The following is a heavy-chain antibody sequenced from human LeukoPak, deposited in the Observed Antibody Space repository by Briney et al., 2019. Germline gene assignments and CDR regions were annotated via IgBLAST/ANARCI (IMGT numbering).Heavy chain of an antibody. CDR2: IIPIFGTA. D-gene: IGHD5-18*01. CDR1: GGTFSSYA. CDR3: ASKDRGYSYGSYYYYYYMDV. J-gene: IGHJ6*03. V-gene: IGHV1-69*05. Sequence: SVKVSCKASGGTFSSYAISWVRQAPGQGLEWMGGIIPIFGTANYAQKFQSRVTITTDESTSTAYMELSSLRSEDTAVYYCASKDRGYSYGSYYYYYYMDVWGKGTTVTVSS.